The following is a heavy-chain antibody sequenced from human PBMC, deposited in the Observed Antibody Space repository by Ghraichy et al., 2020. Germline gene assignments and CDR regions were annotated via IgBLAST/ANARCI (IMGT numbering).Heavy chain of an antibody. CDR2: IYHSGST. CDR1: GYSISSGYY. J-gene: IGHJ4*02. Sequence: SETLSLTCAVSGYSISSGYYWGWIRQPPGKGLEWIGSIYHSGSTYYNQSLKSRVTISVDTSKNQFSLKLSSVTAADTAVYYCARDLGGTTVVSLWGQGTLVTVSS. D-gene: IGHD4-23*01. CDR3: ARDLGGTTVVSL. V-gene: IGHV4-38-2*02.